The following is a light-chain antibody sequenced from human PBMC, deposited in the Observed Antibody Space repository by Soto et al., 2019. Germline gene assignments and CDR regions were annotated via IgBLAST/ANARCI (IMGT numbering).Light chain of an antibody. Sequence: EIVLTQSPGTLSLSPGEGATLSCRASQSVGISDLAWYQQRPGQAPRLLIYGASNRATGIPARFSGSGSWTDFTLTISSLEPEDFAVYYCQQHGKSPWTFGQGTKVEVK. J-gene: IGKJ1*01. CDR2: GAS. V-gene: IGKV3-20*01. CDR3: QQHGKSPWT. CDR1: QSVGISD.